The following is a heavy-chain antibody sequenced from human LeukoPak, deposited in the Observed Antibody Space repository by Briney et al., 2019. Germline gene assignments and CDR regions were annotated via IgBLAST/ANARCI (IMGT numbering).Heavy chain of an antibody. CDR2: INPSGGST. D-gene: IGHD3-10*01. CDR1: GYTFTSYY. J-gene: IGHJ6*02. CDR3: ARGYDGSYYYYGMDV. Sequence: ASVKVSCKASGYTFTSYYMHWVRRAPEQGLEWMGIINPSGGSTSYAQKFQGRVTMTRDTSTSTVYMELSSLRSEDTAVYYCARGYDGSYYYYGMDVWGQGTTVTVSS. V-gene: IGHV1-46*01.